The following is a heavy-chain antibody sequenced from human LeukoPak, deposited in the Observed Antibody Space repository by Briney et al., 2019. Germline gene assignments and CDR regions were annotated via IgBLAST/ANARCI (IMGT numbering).Heavy chain of an antibody. CDR1: GFTFSNAW. V-gene: IGHV3-15*01. CDR3: TTGSVTGY. CDR2: IRSKTDGGKT. D-gene: IGHD4-17*01. Sequence: GGSLRLSCAASGFTFSNAWMSWVRQAPGKGLEWVGRIRSKTDGGKTDYAAPVKGRFTISRDDSKDTLYLQMNSLKTEDTAVYYCTTGSVTGYWGQGTLVTVSS. J-gene: IGHJ4*02.